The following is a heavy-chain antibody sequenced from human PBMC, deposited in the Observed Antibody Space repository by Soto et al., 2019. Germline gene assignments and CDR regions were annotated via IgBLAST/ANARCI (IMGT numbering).Heavy chain of an antibody. CDR1: GFTFSSYA. V-gene: IGHV3-23*01. D-gene: IGHD5-18*01. CDR3: AKEPLGYIQLWYTSPFDY. J-gene: IGHJ4*02. CDR2: ISGSGGST. Sequence: PGGSLRLSCAASGFTFSSYAMSWVRQAPGKGLEWVSAISGSGGSTYYADSVKGRFTLSRDNSKNTLYLQMNSLRAEDTAVYYCAKEPLGYIQLWYTSPFDYWGQGTLVTVSS.